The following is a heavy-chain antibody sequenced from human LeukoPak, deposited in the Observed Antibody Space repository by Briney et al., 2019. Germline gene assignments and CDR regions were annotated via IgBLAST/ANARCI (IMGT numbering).Heavy chain of an antibody. CDR2: VYYSGST. CDR1: GGSISSFY. J-gene: IGHJ3*02. V-gene: IGHV4-59*01. CDR3: ARSQYDYGDYGAFDI. D-gene: IGHD4-17*01. Sequence: VKPSETLSLTCTVSGGSISSFYWNWIRQPPGKGLEWIGYVYYSGSTNCSPSLKSRVTISVDTSKHQFSLKLSSVTATDTAVYYCARSQYDYGDYGAFDIWGQGTMVTVSS.